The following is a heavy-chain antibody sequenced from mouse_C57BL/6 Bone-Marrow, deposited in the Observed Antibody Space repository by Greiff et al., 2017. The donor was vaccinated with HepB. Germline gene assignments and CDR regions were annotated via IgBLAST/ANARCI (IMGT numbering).Heavy chain of an antibody. V-gene: IGHV5-4*01. CDR1: GFTFSSYA. CDR3: ARDNGCFAY. CDR2: ISDGGSYT. Sequence: EVKLMESGGGLVKPGGSLKLSCAASGFTFSSYAMSWVRQTPEKRLEWVATISDGGSYTYYPDNVKGRFTISRDNAKNNLYLQMSHLKSEDTAMYYCARDNGCFAYWGQGTLVTFSA. D-gene: IGHD2-2*01. J-gene: IGHJ3*01.